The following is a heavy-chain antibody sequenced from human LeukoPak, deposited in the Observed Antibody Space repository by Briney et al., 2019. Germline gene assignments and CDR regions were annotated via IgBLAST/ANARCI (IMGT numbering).Heavy chain of an antibody. CDR1: GFTFSSYA. CDR3: AGAYYYDSSGYYSVDY. CDR2: ISYDGSNK. V-gene: IGHV3-30*03. Sequence: GGSLRLSCAASGFTFSSYAMHWVRQAPGKGLEWVALISYDGSNKYYADSVKGRFTISRDNSKNTLYLQMNSLRAEDTAVYYCAGAYYYDSSGYYSVDYWGQGTLVTVSS. D-gene: IGHD3-22*01. J-gene: IGHJ4*02.